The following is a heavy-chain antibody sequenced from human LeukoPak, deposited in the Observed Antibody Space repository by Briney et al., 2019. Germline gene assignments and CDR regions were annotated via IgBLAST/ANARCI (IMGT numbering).Heavy chain of an antibody. J-gene: IGHJ4*02. CDR2: IYYSGST. Sequence: PSETLSLACTVSGDSISSSNYYWGWIRQPPGKGLEWIGIIYYSGSTNYNPSLKSRVTISVDRSKDQFSLKLSSVTAADTAVYYCARHPSQRWDLDYWGQGTLVTVSS. CDR3: ARHPSQRWDLDY. CDR1: GDSISSSNYY. V-gene: IGHV4-39*01. D-gene: IGHD1-26*01.